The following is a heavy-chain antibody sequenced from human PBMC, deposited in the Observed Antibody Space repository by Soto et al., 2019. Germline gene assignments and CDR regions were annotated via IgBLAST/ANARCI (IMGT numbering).Heavy chain of an antibody. V-gene: IGHV4-61*01. Sequence: SETLSLTCSVPGGSVSDKTYYWSWIRQPPGKRLEWIGYVYYSGTTNYNPSLKSRVTISVDLSKNRFSLRLSSVTTADTALYYCARTTAVPNTLRSRYFFDYWGQGTLVTVSS. J-gene: IGHJ4*02. CDR1: GGSVSDKTYY. D-gene: IGHD4-17*01. CDR3: ARTTAVPNTLRSRYFFDY. CDR2: VYYSGTT.